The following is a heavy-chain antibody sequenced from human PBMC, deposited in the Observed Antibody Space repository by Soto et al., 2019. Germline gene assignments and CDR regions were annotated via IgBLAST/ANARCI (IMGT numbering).Heavy chain of an antibody. Sequence: LRLSCAASGFTFSSYGMHWVRQAPGKGLEWVAVIWYDGSNKYYADSVKGRFTISRDNSKNTLYLQMNSLRAEDTAVYYCASTMGIPTPSYYYYYGMDVWGQGTTVTVSS. D-gene: IGHD3-10*01. CDR2: IWYDGSNK. CDR1: GFTFSSYG. J-gene: IGHJ6*02. CDR3: ASTMGIPTPSYYYYYGMDV. V-gene: IGHV3-33*01.